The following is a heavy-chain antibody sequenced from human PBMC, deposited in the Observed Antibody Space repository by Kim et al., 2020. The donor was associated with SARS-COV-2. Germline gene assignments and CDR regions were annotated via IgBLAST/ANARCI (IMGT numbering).Heavy chain of an antibody. CDR1: GFTFSSYW. CDR3: AREDRRITVVRGVKAAFDI. V-gene: IGHV3-7*03. D-gene: IGHD3-10*01. Sequence: GGSLRLSCAASGFTFSSYWMSWVRQAPGKGLEWVANIKQDGSEKYYVDSVKGRFTISRDNAKNSLYLQMNSLRAEDTAVYYCAREDRRITVVRGVKAAFDIWGQGTMVTVSS. J-gene: IGHJ3*02. CDR2: IKQDGSEK.